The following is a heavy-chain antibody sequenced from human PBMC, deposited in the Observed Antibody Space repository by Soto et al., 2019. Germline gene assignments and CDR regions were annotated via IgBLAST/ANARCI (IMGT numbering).Heavy chain of an antibody. CDR1: GASISSGGW. CDR2: IFHSGLT. J-gene: IGHJ4*02. Sequence: QVQLQESGPGLVKPSGTLSLTCSVSGASISSGGWWSWVRQSPEKGLGWIGEIFHSGLTNYNSSLESRVTISVDKSNNHVSLEMRSVIAADTAVYYCAGQFGRSYTLSYWGPGTLVTVSS. CDR3: AGQFGRSYTLSY. D-gene: IGHD3-16*01. V-gene: IGHV4-4*02.